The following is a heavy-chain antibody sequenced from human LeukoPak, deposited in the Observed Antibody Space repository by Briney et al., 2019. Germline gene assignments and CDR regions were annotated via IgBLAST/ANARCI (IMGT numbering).Heavy chain of an antibody. J-gene: IGHJ4*02. D-gene: IGHD2-15*01. CDR1: GFTFSSYW. Sequence: GGSLRLSCAASGFTFSSYWMSWVRQAPGKGLEWVATIKPDGGEKYYVDSVRGRFAISRDNAKNSLYLQMNSLRAEDTAVYYCARGRYCSGGSCYSDYWGQGTLVPVSS. CDR2: IKPDGGEK. CDR3: ARGRYCSGGSCYSDY. V-gene: IGHV3-7*01.